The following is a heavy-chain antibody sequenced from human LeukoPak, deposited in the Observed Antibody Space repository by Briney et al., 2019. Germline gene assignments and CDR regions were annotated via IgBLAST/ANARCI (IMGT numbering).Heavy chain of an antibody. CDR1: GGSISSYY. CDR3: ARARLDSSGRFDY. CDR2: IYYGGST. J-gene: IGHJ4*02. Sequence: TSETLSLTCTVSGGSISSYYWSWIRQSPGKGLEWIGYIYYGGSTDYNPSLKSRVTISKDTSKTQFSLRLSSVTAADTAVYYCARARLDSSGRFDYWGQGTLVTVSS. V-gene: IGHV4-59*01. D-gene: IGHD3-22*01.